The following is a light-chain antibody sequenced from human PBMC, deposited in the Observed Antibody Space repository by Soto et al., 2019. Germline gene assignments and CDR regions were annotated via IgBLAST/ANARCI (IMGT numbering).Light chain of an antibody. CDR2: DAS. CDR3: QHRSEWLSWT. Sequence: EIVLTQYPATLSLSPGARAPLSCRASQSVSTDVAWYQQRPGQAPRLLISDASYRATGIPARFSGSGSGTDFTLTISSLEPEDFAVYYCQHRSEWLSWTVGQGTKVEIK. V-gene: IGKV3-11*01. CDR1: QSVSTD. J-gene: IGKJ1*01.